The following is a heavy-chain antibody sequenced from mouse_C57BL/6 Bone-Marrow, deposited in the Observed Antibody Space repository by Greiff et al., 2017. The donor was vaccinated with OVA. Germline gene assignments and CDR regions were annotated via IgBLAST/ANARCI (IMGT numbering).Heavy chain of an antibody. J-gene: IGHJ3*01. CDR3: ASAYDGSSAFDY. D-gene: IGHD2-3*01. CDR1: GYTFTSYW. Sequence: QVQLQQPGAELVKPGASVKMSCKASGYTFTSYWITWVKQRPGQGLEWIGDIYPGSGSTNYNEKFKSKATLTVDTSSSTAYMQLSSLTSEDSAVYCGASAYDGSSAFDYWGQGTLVTVSA. CDR2: IYPGSGST. V-gene: IGHV1-55*01.